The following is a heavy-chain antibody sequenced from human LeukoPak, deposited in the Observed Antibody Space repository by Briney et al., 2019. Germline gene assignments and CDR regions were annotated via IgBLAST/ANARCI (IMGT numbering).Heavy chain of an antibody. J-gene: IGHJ4*02. Sequence: ASVKVSCKTSGYTFNAYGISWVRQAPGHGLEWMGWISTFNGNRHYAQKLQGRVTMTTDTSTSTAYMELRSLRSDDTAVYYCARNLKVWPPLGYWGQGTLVTVSS. V-gene: IGHV1-18*01. D-gene: IGHD3-16*01. CDR2: ISTFNGNR. CDR1: GYTFNAYG. CDR3: ARNLKVWPPLGY.